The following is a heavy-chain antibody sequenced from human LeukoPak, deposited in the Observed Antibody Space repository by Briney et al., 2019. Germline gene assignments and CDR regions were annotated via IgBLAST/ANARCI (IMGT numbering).Heavy chain of an antibody. J-gene: IGHJ3*02. Sequence: HWASVKVSCKAFGYTFDTSSITWVRQAPGQRLEWMGWISPNNGNTHYAQGVQGRVTMTTDTSRSTAYMELRSLTSDDTAVYYCTRVRNSDNWWGAFDIWGKGTTVTVSS. D-gene: IGHD1-1*01. CDR2: ISPNNGNT. V-gene: IGHV1-18*01. CDR1: GYTFDTSS. CDR3: TRVRNSDNWWGAFDI.